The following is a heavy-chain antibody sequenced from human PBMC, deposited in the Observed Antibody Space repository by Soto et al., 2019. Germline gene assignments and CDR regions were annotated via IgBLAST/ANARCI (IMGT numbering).Heavy chain of an antibody. V-gene: IGHV4-4*07. CDR3: VRGRSYSVYDF. CDR2: IYPSGSA. J-gene: IGHJ4*02. Sequence: SETLSLTCTVSGGSISGHSWIWIRQPAGKGLEWIGHIYPSGSASYNPSLRSRVTMSLDTSSNQIFLNLTSVTAADTAVFYCVRGRSYSVYDFWGPGTLVTVSS. D-gene: IGHD5-12*01. CDR1: GGSISGHS.